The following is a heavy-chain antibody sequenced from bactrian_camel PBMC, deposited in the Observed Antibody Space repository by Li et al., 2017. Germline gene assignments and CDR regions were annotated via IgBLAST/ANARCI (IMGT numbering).Heavy chain of an antibody. CDR1: GLTFDDSD. CDR2: ISSDGST. V-gene: IGHV3S55*01. D-gene: IGHD2*01. Sequence: HVQLVETGGYSFQAGGSLRLSCTASGLTFDDSDMGWYRQAPGNECELVSTISSDGSTYYRDSVKGRFSISKDNARNWLDLQMDSLEPGDTASYYCAADRRRHGPPSLRPGDYSVWPGDPGHRL. J-gene: IGHJ4*01.